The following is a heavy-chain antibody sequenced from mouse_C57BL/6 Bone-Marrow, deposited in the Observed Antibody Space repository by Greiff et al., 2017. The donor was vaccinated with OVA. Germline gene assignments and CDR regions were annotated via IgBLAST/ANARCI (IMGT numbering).Heavy chain of an antibody. J-gene: IGHJ4*01. CDR3: ARRKGLAMDY. CDR1: GYAFSSSW. CDR2: IYPGDGDT. D-gene: IGHD3-3*01. Sequence: VQLQQPGPELVKPGASVKISCKASGYAFSSSWMNWVKQRPGPGLEWIGRIYPGDGDTNYNGKFKGNATLTADTSSSTAYMQLSSLTSEDSAVSVCARRKGLAMDYWGQGTSVTVSS. V-gene: IGHV1-82*01.